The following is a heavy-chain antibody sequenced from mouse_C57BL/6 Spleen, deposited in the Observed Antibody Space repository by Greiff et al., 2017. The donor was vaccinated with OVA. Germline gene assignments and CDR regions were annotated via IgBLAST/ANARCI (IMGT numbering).Heavy chain of an antibody. J-gene: IGHJ1*03. D-gene: IGHD1-1*01. CDR3: ARDITTVVAHWYFDV. CDR2: ISDGGSYT. V-gene: IGHV5-4*01. CDR1: GFTFSSSA. Sequence: EVMLVESGGGLVKPGGSLKLSCAASGFTFSSSAMSWVRQTPEKRLEWVATISDGGSYTYYPDNVKGRFTISRDNAKNNLYLQMSHLKSEDTAMYYCARDITTVVAHWYFDVWGTGTTVTVSS.